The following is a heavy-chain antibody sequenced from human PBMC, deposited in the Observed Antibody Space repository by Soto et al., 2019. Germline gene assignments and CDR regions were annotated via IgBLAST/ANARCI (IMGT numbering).Heavy chain of an antibody. CDR3: AKVVVGATSHSDFDS. D-gene: IGHD2-15*01. CDR1: GGSIANNNYF. CDR2: AAYSGGT. J-gene: IGHJ4*02. Sequence: QLQLQESGPGLVRPSETLSLTCTVSGGSIANNNYFWGWVRQPPGKGLEWIGSAAYSGGTYKNPSLKSRVTVSVDTSKNQFSRKLTSVTAADTAVYYCAKVVVGATSHSDFDSWGQGTLVTVSS. V-gene: IGHV4-39*01.